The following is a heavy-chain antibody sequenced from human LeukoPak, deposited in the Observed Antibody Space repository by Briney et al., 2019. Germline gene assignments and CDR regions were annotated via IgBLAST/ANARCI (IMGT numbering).Heavy chain of an antibody. D-gene: IGHD1-26*01. CDR3: VRGASGSYFWFDP. CDR1: GGSISSYY. Sequence: SETLSLTCSVSGGSISSYYWSWIRQPPGKGLEWIGYIYYSGSTNYNPSLKSRVTISVDTSKNQFSLKLSSVTAADTAVYYCVRGASGSYFWFDPWGQGTLVTVSS. J-gene: IGHJ5*02. V-gene: IGHV4-59*01. CDR2: IYYSGST.